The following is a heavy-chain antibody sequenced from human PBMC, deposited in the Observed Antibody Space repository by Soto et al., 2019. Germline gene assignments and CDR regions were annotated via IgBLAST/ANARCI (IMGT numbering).Heavy chain of an antibody. CDR3: ARVGSSIATRPFDY. Sequence: SDTLSLTCTVSGGSISSFYYYWSWIRQPPGKGLEWIGYIYYSGSTYYNPSLKSRVTISVDTSKNQSSLKLSSVTAADTAVYYCARVGSSIATRPFDYWGQGTLVTVSS. D-gene: IGHD6-6*01. CDR2: IYYSGST. CDR1: GGSISSFYYY. J-gene: IGHJ4*02. V-gene: IGHV4-30-4*02.